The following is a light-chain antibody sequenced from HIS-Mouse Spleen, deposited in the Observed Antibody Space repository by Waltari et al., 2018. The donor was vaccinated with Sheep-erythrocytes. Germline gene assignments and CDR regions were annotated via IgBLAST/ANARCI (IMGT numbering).Light chain of an antibody. CDR1: SSDVGGYNY. Sequence: QSALTQPRSVSGSPGQSVTISCTGPSSDVGGYNYVSWYQQHPGKAPKLMIYDVSKRPSGVSNRFSGSKSGNTASLTISGLQAEDEADYYCCSYAGSSTWVFGGGTKLTVL. J-gene: IGLJ3*02. V-gene: IGLV2-11*01. CDR3: CSYAGSSTWV. CDR2: DVS.